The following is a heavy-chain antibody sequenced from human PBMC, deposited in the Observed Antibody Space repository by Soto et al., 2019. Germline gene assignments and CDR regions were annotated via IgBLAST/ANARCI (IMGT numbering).Heavy chain of an antibody. CDR2: IYYSGST. Sequence: SETLSLTCTVSGGSISSYYWSWIRQPPGKGLEWIGYIYYSGSTNYNPSLKSRVTISVDTSKNQFSLKLSSVTAADTAVYYCARGDYGDDYYYYYMDVWGKGTTVTVSS. CDR1: GGSISSYY. CDR3: ARGDYGDDYYYYYMDV. J-gene: IGHJ6*03. V-gene: IGHV4-59*01. D-gene: IGHD4-17*01.